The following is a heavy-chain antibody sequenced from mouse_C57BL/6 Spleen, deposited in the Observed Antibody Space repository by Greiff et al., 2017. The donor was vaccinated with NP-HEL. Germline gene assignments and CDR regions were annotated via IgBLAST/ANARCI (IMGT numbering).Heavy chain of an antibody. J-gene: IGHJ4*01. V-gene: IGHV1-7*01. CDR3: ARSYYLCYYAMDY. CDR2: INPSSGYT. D-gene: IGHD1-1*01. CDR1: GYTFTSYW. Sequence: QVQLQQSGAELAKPGASVKLSCKASGYTFTSYWMHWVKQRPGQGLEWIGYINPSSGYTKYNQKFKDKATLTADKSSSTAYMQLSSLTYEDSAVYYCARSYYLCYYAMDYWGQGTSVTVSS.